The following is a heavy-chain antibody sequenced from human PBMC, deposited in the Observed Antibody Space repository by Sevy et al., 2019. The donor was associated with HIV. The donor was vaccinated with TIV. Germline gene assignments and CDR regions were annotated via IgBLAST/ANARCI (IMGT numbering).Heavy chain of an antibody. CDR1: GFTFSSYW. CDR2: INSDGSST. CDR3: ARFRMGSEYSHYYYYGMDV. J-gene: IGHJ6*02. D-gene: IGHD4-4*01. V-gene: IGHV3-74*01. Sequence: GGSLRLSCAASGFTFSSYWMHWVRQAPGKGLVWVSRINSDGSSTSYADSVKGRFTISRDNAKNTLYLQMNSLRAEDTAVYYCARFRMGSEYSHYYYYGMDVWGQGTTVTVSS.